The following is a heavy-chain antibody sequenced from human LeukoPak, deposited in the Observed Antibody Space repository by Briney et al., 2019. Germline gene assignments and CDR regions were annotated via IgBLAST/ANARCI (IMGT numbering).Heavy chain of an antibody. J-gene: IGHJ4*02. CDR1: GGTSNSHD. CDR2: IIPNLGTT. V-gene: IGHV1-69*04. CDR3: ATTNDGGGYQWGDFFDF. Sequence: SVKVSCKASGGTSNSHDISWVRQAPGQGLEWMGRIIPNLGTTNRAQNFQDRVTLTADKSTNTAYMELTSLTSDDTAVYYCATTNDGGGYQWGDFFDFWGQGTLVTVSS. D-gene: IGHD3-22*01.